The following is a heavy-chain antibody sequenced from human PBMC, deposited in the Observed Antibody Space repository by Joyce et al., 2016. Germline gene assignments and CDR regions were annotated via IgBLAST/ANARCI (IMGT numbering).Heavy chain of an antibody. J-gene: IGHJ6*02. CDR2: INPSCGST. CDR3: ARDTAMGTGYYYYGMDV. V-gene: IGHV1-46*01. Sequence: QVQLVQSGAEVKKPGASVKVSCKASGYTFTNYYMHWVRQAPGQGLEWMGIINPSCGSTNTAQKFQGRVTMTRDTSTSKVYMELSSLRSEDTAVYYCARDTAMGTGYYYYGMDVWGQGTTVTVSS. D-gene: IGHD5-18*01. CDR1: GYTFTNYY.